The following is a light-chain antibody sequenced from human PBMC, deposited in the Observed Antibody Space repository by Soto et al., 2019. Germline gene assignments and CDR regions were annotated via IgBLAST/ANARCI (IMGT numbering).Light chain of an antibody. V-gene: IGKV3-20*01. CDR1: QSVSSSF. CDR2: GTS. CDR3: QQDGSSPWT. J-gene: IGKJ1*01. Sequence: EIVLTQSPGTLSLSPGERATLSCRASQSVSSSFVAWFQQKPGQAPRLLIYGTSSRATGIPDRFTGSGSGTDFTLTINGLEPEDFAMYFGQQDGSSPWTFGQGTKV.